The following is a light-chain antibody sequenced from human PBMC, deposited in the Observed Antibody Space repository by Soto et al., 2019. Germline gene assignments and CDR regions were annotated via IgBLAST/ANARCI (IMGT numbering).Light chain of an antibody. CDR1: SSNIGGNS. J-gene: IGLJ1*01. CDR2: DDN. Sequence: QSVLPRPPSVSAAPGQKVTISCSGSSSNIGGNSVSWYQQLPGTAPKLLIYDDNKRPSGIPDRFSGSKSGTSATLGITGFQTGDEADYYCGSLDSSLSAYVYRTGTKVTV. CDR3: GSLDSSLSAYV. V-gene: IGLV1-51*01.